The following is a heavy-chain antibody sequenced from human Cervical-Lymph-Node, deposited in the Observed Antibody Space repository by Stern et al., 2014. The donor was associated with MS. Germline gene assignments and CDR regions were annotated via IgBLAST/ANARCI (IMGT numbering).Heavy chain of an antibody. Sequence: QLQLQESGPGLVKPSETLSLTCTVSAGSISSYYWSWIRQPPGKGLEWIGYIYYSGSTNYNPSLKSRVTISVDTSKNQFSLKLSSVTAADTAVYYCARAQQYSAYVDYWGQGTLVTVSS. J-gene: IGHJ4*02. CDR2: IYYSGST. D-gene: IGHD2-21*01. V-gene: IGHV4-59*01. CDR1: AGSISSYY. CDR3: ARAQQYSAYVDY.